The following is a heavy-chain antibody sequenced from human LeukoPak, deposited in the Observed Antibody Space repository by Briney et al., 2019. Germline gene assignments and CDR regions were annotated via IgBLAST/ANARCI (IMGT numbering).Heavy chain of an antibody. CDR2: IYYSGST. CDR3: ARAGYYYDSSGYYEGAYYFDY. V-gene: IGHV4-59*01. J-gene: IGHJ4*02. Sequence: SETLSLTCTVSGGSISSYYWSWIRQPPGKGLEWIGYIYYSGSTNYNPSLKSRVTILVDTSKNQFSLKLSSVTAADTAVYYCARAGYYYDSSGYYEGAYYFDYWGQGTLVTVSS. CDR1: GGSISSYY. D-gene: IGHD3-22*01.